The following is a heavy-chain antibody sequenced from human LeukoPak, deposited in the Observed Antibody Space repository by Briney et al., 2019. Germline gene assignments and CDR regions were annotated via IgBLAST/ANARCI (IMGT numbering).Heavy chain of an antibody. CDR3: ARDSAGNDY. V-gene: IGHV3-23*01. CDR1: GFTFSSYA. Sequence: GGSLRLSCAASGFTFSSYAMSWVRQAPGKGLEWVSAISGSGDGTYYADSVKGRFTISRDNSKNTLYLQMSGLRAEDTAMYYCARDSAGNDYWGQGTLVTVSS. D-gene: IGHD6-13*01. CDR2: ISGSGDGT. J-gene: IGHJ4*02.